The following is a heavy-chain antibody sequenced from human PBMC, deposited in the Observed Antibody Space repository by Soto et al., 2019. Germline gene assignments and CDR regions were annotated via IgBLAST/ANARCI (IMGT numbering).Heavy chain of an antibody. CDR1: GYTFTGYY. J-gene: IGHJ5*02. CDR3: ARVGNVLRYFDCYLNWFDP. CDR2: INPNSGGT. V-gene: IGHV1-2*02. Sequence: GASVKVSCKASGYTFTGYYMHWVRQAPGQGLEWMGWINPNSGGTNYAQKFQGRVTMTRDTSISTAYMELSRLRSDDTAVYYCARVGNVLRYFDCYLNWFDPWGQGTLFTVSS. D-gene: IGHD3-9*01.